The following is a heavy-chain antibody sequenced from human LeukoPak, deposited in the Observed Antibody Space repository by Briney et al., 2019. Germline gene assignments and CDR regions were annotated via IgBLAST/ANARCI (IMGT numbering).Heavy chain of an antibody. Sequence: GGSLRLSCAASGFIFSTYTMNWVRQAPGKGLEWISSISSGSANIYYADSVKGRFTISRDNAKDSLFLQMNSLRAEDTAVYYCARGLVVDEYWGQGTLVTASS. D-gene: IGHD3-22*01. J-gene: IGHJ4*02. V-gene: IGHV3-48*04. CDR3: ARGLVVDEY. CDR1: GFIFSTYT. CDR2: ISSGSANI.